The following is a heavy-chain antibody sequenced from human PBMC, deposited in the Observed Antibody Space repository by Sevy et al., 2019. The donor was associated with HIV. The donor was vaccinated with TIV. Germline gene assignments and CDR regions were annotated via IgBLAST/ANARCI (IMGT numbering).Heavy chain of an antibody. V-gene: IGHV3-43*01. D-gene: IGHD2-15*01. CDR2: ISWDGGST. CDR1: GFTFDDYT. CDR3: AKDMASRGSGDAFDI. Sequence: GGSLRLSCAASGFTFDDYTMHWVRQAPGKGLEWVSLISWDGGSTYYADSVKGRFTISRDNSKNSLYLQMNSLRTEDTALYYCAKDMASRGSGDAFDIWGHGTMVTVSS. J-gene: IGHJ3*02.